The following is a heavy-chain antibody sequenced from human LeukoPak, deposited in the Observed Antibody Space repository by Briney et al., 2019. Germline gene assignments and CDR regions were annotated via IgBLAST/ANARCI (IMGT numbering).Heavy chain of an antibody. Sequence: VASVKVSCKASGGTFSSYAISWVRQAPGQGLEWMGRIIPIFGRANYAQKFQGRVTITTDESTSTAYMELSSLRSEDTAVYYCAREPADYVWGSYRPYFDYWGQGTLVTVSS. J-gene: IGHJ4*02. CDR2: IIPIFGRA. CDR3: AREPADYVWGSYRPYFDY. V-gene: IGHV1-69*05. CDR1: GGTFSSYA. D-gene: IGHD3-16*02.